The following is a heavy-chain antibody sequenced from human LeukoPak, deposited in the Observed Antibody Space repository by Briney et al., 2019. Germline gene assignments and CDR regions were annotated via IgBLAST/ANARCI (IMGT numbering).Heavy chain of an antibody. CDR2: ISAYNGNT. D-gene: IGHD4-23*01. CDR1: GGTFSSYA. CDR3: ARDRTTVALDY. Sequence: ASVKVSCKASGGTFSSYAISWVRQAPGQGLEWMGWISAYNGNTNYAQKLQGRVTMTTDTSTSTAYMELRSLRSDDTAVYYCARDRTTVALDYWGQGTLVTVSS. V-gene: IGHV1-18*01. J-gene: IGHJ4*02.